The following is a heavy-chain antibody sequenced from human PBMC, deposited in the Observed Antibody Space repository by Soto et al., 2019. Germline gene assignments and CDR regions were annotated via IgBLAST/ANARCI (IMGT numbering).Heavy chain of an antibody. CDR1: ECTFRDYD. D-gene: IGHD3-16*02. CDR3: ASALADEYVWGSDRYFDC. Sequence: LRLRWTAVECTFRDYDMGRIRQAPGEYPECVSYISSSSSYANYIDSVKGRFTISRYDAKNSLFLQMNSLRAEDTAVYYCASALADEYVWGSDRYFDCWGQGTLVTVSS. CDR2: ISSSSSYA. J-gene: IGHJ4*02. V-gene: IGHV3-11*03.